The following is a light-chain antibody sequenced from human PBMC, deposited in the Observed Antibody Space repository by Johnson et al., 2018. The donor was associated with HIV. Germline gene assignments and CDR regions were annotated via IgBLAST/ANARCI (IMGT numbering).Light chain of an antibody. Sequence: HSVLTQPPSVSAAPGQKVTISCSGSYSNIGNNYVSWYQQVPGTAPKLLIYDNDKRPSGIPDRFSASKSGTSATLGITGLQTGDEADYYCGTWDSSLSAGVFGAGTKVTVL. J-gene: IGLJ1*01. CDR1: YSNIGNNY. V-gene: IGLV1-51*01. CDR3: GTWDSSLSAGV. CDR2: DND.